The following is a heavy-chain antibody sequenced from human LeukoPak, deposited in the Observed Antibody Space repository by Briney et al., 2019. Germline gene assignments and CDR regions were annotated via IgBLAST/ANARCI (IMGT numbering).Heavy chain of an antibody. CDR3: ARVRRVERLGELSSQVDY. J-gene: IGHJ4*02. CDR1: GASISSSGYC. D-gene: IGHD3-16*02. V-gene: IGHV4-31*03. CDR2: IYYSGST. Sequence: PSETLSLTCTVSGASISSSGYCWSWIRQHPGKGLEWIGYIYYSGSTYYNPSLKSRVTISLDTSKNQFSLKLSSVTAADAAVYYCARVRRVERLGELSSQVDYWGQGTLVTVSS.